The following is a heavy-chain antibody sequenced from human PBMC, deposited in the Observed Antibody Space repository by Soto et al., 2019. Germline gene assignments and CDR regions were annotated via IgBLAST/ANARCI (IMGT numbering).Heavy chain of an antibody. J-gene: IGHJ4*02. CDR1: GFTFSSYA. CDR3: AREEVGEPLRY. V-gene: IGHV3-30-3*01. Sequence: GGSLRLSCAASGFTFSSYAMHWVRQAPGKGLEWVAVISYDGSNKYYADSVKGRFTISRDNSKNTLYLQMNSLRAEDTAVYYCAREEVGEPLRYWGQGTLVTVSS. CDR2: ISYDGSNK. D-gene: IGHD3-16*01.